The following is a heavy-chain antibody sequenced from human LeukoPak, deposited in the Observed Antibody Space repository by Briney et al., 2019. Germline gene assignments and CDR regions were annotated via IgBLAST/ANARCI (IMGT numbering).Heavy chain of an antibody. CDR1: GDSVSSNRAA. Sequence: SQTLSLTCAISGDSVSSNRAAWNLIRQSPSRGLEWLGRTYYRSKWYNDYAVSVKSRITINPDTSKNQFSLQLNSVTPEDTAVHYCARVEQWLPRSRDYWGQGTLVTVSS. CDR3: ARVEQWLPRSRDY. J-gene: IGHJ4*02. CDR2: TYYRSKWYN. D-gene: IGHD6-19*01. V-gene: IGHV6-1*01.